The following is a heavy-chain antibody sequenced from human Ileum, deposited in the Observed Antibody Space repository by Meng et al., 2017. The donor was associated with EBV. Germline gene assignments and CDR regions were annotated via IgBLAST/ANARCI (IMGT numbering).Heavy chain of an antibody. CDR3: ARGTGADY. V-gene: IGHV1-69*06. D-gene: IGHD3-10*01. Sequence: VQMVQSGTTVKKPGSLVKVPGKSSGNPFSVYGITWVRQAPGKGLEWMGGIIPDLGTPKYARKFQDRITITEDKSTSTGYMELHSLTSNDTAVYFCARGTGADYWGQGTLVTVSS. J-gene: IGHJ4*02. CDR1: GNPFSVYG. CDR2: IIPDLGTP.